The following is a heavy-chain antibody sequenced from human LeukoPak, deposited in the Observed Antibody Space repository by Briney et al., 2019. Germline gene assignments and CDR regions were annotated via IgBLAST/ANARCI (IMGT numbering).Heavy chain of an antibody. CDR1: GFTFSSYA. J-gene: IGHJ4*02. Sequence: PGGTLRLSCAASGFTFSSYAMSWVRQAPGKGLEWVSAISGSGGSTYYADSVKGRFTISRDNSKNTLYLQMNSLRAEDTAVYYCAKEGQRSSGSYYVYWGQGTLVTVSS. CDR3: AKEGQRSSGSYYVY. D-gene: IGHD3-10*01. CDR2: ISGSGGST. V-gene: IGHV3-23*01.